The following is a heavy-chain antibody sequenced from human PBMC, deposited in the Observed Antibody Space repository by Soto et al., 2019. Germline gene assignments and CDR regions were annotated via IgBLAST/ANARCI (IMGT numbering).Heavy chain of an antibody. J-gene: IGHJ4*02. CDR1: GYSFTRYW. V-gene: IGHV5-10-1*01. D-gene: IGHD6-6*01. CDR2: IDPSDSYT. CDR3: ARHMLSDYSSSPYDY. Sequence: RESLKSSGKGSGYSFTRYWISWVRQMPGKGLEWMGRIDPSDSYTNYSPSFQGHVTISADKSISTAYLQWSSLKASDTAMYYCARHMLSDYSSSPYDYWGQGTLVTVYS.